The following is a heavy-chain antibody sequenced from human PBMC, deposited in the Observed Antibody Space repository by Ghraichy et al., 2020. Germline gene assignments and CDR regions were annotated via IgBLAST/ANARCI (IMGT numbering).Heavy chain of an antibody. J-gene: IGHJ4*02. Sequence: GGSLRLSCVASGFIISTNGMHWVRQAPGKGLEWVAFIRNDGVSEYYADSVKGRFTISRDTAKNTVHLQMNSLRVADTATYYCAKGHQYCFDSWGQSTLVTVSS. D-gene: IGHD2-8*02. CDR3: AKGHQYCFDS. V-gene: IGHV3-30*02. CDR2: IRNDGVSE. CDR1: GFIISTNG.